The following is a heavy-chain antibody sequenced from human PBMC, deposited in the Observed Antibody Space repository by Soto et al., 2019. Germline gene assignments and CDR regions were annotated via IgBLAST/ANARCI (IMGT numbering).Heavy chain of an antibody. D-gene: IGHD3-16*01. CDR2: ISGSGGRS. J-gene: IGHJ4*02. V-gene: IGHV3-23*01. CDR1: GFTFSNYA. CDR3: AKAYFVWSSEQPYYFDY. Sequence: EVQLLDSGGGLVQPGGSLRLSCAASGFTFSNYAMNWVHQGPGKGLEWVSGISGSGGRSYYADSVKGRFTISRDNSKSTLYLQMNSLRAEDTAVYYCAKAYFVWSSEQPYYFDYWGQGTLVTVSS.